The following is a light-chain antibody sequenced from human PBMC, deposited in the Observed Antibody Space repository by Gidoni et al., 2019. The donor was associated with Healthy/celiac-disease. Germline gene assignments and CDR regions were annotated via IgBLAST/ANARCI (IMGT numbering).Light chain of an antibody. J-gene: IGKJ1*01. Sequence: EIVMMQPPATLSVSPRERATLSCSASQSVSSNLAWYQQKPGQAPRLLIYGASTRATGIPARVSGSGSGTEFTLTSSSLQSEDFAVDYCQQYNNWPRTVGQGTKVEIK. CDR2: GAS. CDR3: QQYNNWPRT. V-gene: IGKV3-15*01. CDR1: QSVSSN.